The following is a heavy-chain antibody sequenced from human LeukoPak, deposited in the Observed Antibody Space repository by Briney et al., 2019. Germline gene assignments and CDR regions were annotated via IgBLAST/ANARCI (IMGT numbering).Heavy chain of an antibody. J-gene: IGHJ4*02. CDR2: IYPGDSDT. CDR1: GYSFTSYW. D-gene: IGHD6-13*01. V-gene: IGHV5-51*01. Sequence: KNGESLKISCKGSGYSFTSYWIGWVRQMPGKGLEWMGIIYPGDSDTRYSPSFQGQVTISADKSISTAYLQWSSLKASDTAMYYCARGILMGSSWVPYDYWGQGTLVTVSS. CDR3: ARGILMGSSWVPYDY.